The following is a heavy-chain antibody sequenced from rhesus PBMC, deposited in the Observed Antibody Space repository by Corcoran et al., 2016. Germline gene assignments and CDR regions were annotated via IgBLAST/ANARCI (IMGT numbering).Heavy chain of an antibody. D-gene: IGHD1-44*02. CDR1: GGSISDSYY. V-gene: IGHV4S7*01. J-gene: IGHJ4*01. CDR2: IFGSSGSA. Sequence: QVQLQASGPGLVKPSESLSLTCAVSGGSISDSYYWNWIRQPPGKGLEWIGSIFGSSGSASYDPTLKRRVTSSKDTSKNRCSRKLSSGTAADTAVYYCARVGATGWGQGVLVTVSS. CDR3: ARVGATG.